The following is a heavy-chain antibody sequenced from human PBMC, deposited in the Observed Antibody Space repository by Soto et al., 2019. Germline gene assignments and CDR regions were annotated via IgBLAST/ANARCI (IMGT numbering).Heavy chain of an antibody. V-gene: IGHV3-48*03. Sequence: GGSLRLSCAASGFTFSSYEMNWVRQAPGKGLEWVSYITSSGGTIYYADSVKGRFTISRDNAKNSLYLQMKSLRAVDTAVYYCARGNSPVDVYWGQGTLVTVSS. J-gene: IGHJ4*02. D-gene: IGHD2-21*01. CDR3: ARGNSPVDVY. CDR2: ITSSGGTI. CDR1: GFTFSSYE.